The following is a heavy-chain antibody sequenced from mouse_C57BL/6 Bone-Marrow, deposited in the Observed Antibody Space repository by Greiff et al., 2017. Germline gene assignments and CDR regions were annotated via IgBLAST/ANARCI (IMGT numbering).Heavy chain of an antibody. D-gene: IGHD1-1*01. CDR3: ARWYYDGAWFAY. CDR1: GFNIKDYY. J-gene: IGHJ3*01. V-gene: IGHV14-2*01. CDR2: IDPEDGET. Sequence: VQLKESGAELVKPGASVKLSCTASGFNIKDYYMHWVKQRTEQGLEWIGRIDPEDGETKYAPPFQGKATITVDTSFTTAYLQRSSLTYEDTAVYYCARWYYDGAWFAYGGQGTLVTVSA.